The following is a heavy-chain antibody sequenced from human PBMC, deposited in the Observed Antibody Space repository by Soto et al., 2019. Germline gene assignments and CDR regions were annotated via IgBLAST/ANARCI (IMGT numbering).Heavy chain of an antibody. V-gene: IGHV4-39*01. CDR3: ARHSLLSYYYYGMDV. D-gene: IGHD3-10*01. CDR1: GGSISSSSYY. Sequence: PSETLSLTCTVSGGSISSSSYYWGWIRQPPGKGLEWIGSIYYSGSTYYNPSLKSRVTISVDTSKNQFSLKLSSVTAADTAVYYCARHSLLSYYYYGMDVWGQGTTVT. CDR2: IYYSGST. J-gene: IGHJ6*02.